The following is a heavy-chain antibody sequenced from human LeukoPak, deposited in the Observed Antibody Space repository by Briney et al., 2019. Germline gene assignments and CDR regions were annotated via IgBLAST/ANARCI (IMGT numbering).Heavy chain of an antibody. CDR2: INHSGST. J-gene: IGHJ4*02. CDR3: ARGKGGATFFDY. Sequence: PGGSLRLSCAASGFTFSSHAMGWIRQPPGKGLEWIGEINHSGSTNYNPSLKSRVTISVDRSKNQFSLKLSSVTAADTAVYYCARGKGGATFFDYWGQGTLVTVSS. D-gene: IGHD5-12*01. CDR1: GFTFSSHA. V-gene: IGHV4-34*01.